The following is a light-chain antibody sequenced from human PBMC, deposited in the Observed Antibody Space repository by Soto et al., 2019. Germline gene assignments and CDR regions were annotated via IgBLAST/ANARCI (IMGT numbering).Light chain of an antibody. CDR2: RNN. CDR3: ATWDDSLSVLYV. CDR1: SSNIGSYS. Sequence: QSALTQPPSASGTPGQRVTISCSGSSSNIGSYSVYWYQQLPGTAPKLLIYRNNQRPSGVPDRFSGSKSGTSASLAISGLRSEDEADYYCATWDDSLSVLYVFGAGTKLTVL. J-gene: IGLJ1*01. V-gene: IGLV1-47*01.